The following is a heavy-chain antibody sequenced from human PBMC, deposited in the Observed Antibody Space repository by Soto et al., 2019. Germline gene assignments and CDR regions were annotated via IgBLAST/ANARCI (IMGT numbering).Heavy chain of an antibody. J-gene: IGHJ6*01. CDR1: GYTFTSYY. CDR2: INPSGGST. V-gene: IGHV1-46*04. Sequence: ASVKVSCKASGYTFTSYYMHWVRQAPGQGLEWMGIINPSGGSTSNAQKLQGRVTMTRDTSTSTAYMELSRLRSDDTAVYYCAREAIAVAGRLYYYYGMDVWGQGTTVTVSS. D-gene: IGHD6-19*01. CDR3: AREAIAVAGRLYYYYGMDV.